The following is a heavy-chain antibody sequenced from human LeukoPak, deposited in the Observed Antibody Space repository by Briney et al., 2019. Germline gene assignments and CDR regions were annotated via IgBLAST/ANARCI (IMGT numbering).Heavy chain of an antibody. V-gene: IGHV5-51*01. J-gene: IGHJ4*02. D-gene: IGHD2/OR15-2a*01. CDR2: IHPSDSDT. CDR3: ARPFGNHFDY. CDR1: GYTFTSFW. Sequence: GESLKISCKGSGYTFTSFWIGWVRQMPGKGLEWMGIIHPSDSDTRYSPSFQGQVTFSVDRPITTAYLQWSSLKASDTAMYYCARPFGNHFDYWGQGALVTVSS.